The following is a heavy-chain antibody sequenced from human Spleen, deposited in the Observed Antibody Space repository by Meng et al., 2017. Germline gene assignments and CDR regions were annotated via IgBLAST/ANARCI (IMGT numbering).Heavy chain of an antibody. V-gene: IGHV4-34*01. CDR1: GGSFSDYY. Sequence: QVQLQGAGPGLLKPSETLSLTCVVSGGSFSDYYWSWIRQPPGKGLEWIGEINHSGSTNYNPSLESRATISVDTSKNQFSLKLSSVTAADTAVYYCARGRRLGSSGWYVVPYDYWGQGTLVTVSS. J-gene: IGHJ4*02. CDR3: ARGRRLGSSGWYVVPYDY. CDR2: INHSGST. D-gene: IGHD6-19*01.